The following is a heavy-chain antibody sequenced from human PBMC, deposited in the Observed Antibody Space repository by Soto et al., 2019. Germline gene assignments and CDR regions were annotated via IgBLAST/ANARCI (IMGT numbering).Heavy chain of an antibody. J-gene: IGHJ4*02. V-gene: IGHV1-18*01. CDR2: ISAYNGNT. CDR1: GYTFTSYG. D-gene: IGHD6-19*01. CDR3: ARGRVGARGAVAGTVDY. Sequence: ASVKVSCKASGYTFTSYGISWVRQAPGQGLEWMGWISAYNGNTNYAQKLQGRVTTTTDTSTSTAYMELRSLRSDDTAVYYCARGRVGARGAVAGTVDYWGQGTLVTVS.